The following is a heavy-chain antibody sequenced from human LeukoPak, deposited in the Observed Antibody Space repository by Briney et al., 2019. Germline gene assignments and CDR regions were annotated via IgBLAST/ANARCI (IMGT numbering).Heavy chain of an antibody. J-gene: IGHJ4*02. D-gene: IGHD5-18*01. CDR1: GGSISSYY. CDR3: ARDTAMAWGTFDY. CDR2: IYYSGST. Sequence: SETLSLTCTVSGGSISSYYWSWIRQPPGKGLEWIGYIYYSGSTNYSPSLKSRVTISVDTSKNQFSLKLSSVTAADTAVYYCARDTAMAWGTFDYWGQGTLVTVSS. V-gene: IGHV4-59*08.